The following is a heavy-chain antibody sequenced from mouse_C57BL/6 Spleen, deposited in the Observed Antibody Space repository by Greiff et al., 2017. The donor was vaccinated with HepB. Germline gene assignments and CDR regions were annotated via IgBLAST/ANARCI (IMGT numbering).Heavy chain of an antibody. CDR2: INYDGSST. Sequence: EVKLMESEGGLVQPGSSMKLSCTASGFTFSDYYMAWVRQVPEKGLEWVANINYDGSSTYYLDSLKSRFIISRDNAKNILYLQMSSLKSEDTATYYCAREGGSLLDYWGQGTTLTVSS. CDR3: AREGGSLLDY. CDR1: GFTFSDYY. V-gene: IGHV5-16*01. J-gene: IGHJ2*01. D-gene: IGHD1-2*01.